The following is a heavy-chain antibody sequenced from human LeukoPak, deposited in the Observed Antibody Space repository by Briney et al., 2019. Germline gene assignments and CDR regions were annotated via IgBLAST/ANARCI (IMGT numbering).Heavy chain of an antibody. V-gene: IGHV4-4*02. D-gene: IGHD1-7*01. J-gene: IGHJ6*03. CDR3: ARLTPTTLPIYYYYMDV. CDR2: IFHSGTT. CDR1: GGSISNYY. Sequence: SETLSLTCSVSGGSISNYYWSWVRQPPGKGLEWIGRIFHSGTTDYKTSLKGRVNISVDKSKNQFSLKLTSVTAADTAVYYCARLTPTTLPIYYYYMDVWGKGTTVTVSS.